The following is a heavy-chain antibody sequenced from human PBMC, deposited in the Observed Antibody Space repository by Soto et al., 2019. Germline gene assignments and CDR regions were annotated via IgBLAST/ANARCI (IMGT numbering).Heavy chain of an antibody. CDR2: IHPSGST. CDR3: ARGRDEYKLGNV. D-gene: IGHD1-1*01. J-gene: IGHJ6*02. Sequence: QVQLQQWGAGLLKPSETLSLTCAVSGGSLSDYYWPWIRQSPGKGLEWIGEIHPSGSTYYNPSLXSRVTISVDTSKNQFSLKLTSLTAADTAIYYCARGRDEYKLGNVWGHGTTVTVSS. CDR1: GGSLSDYY. V-gene: IGHV4-34*01.